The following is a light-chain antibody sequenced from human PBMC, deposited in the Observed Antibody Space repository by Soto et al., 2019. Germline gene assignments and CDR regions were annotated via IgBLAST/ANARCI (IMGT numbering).Light chain of an antibody. Sequence: DIQMTQSPSTLSASVGDRVTITCRASQSITNRLAWYQQKPGKAPKVLIYDASNLEYGVPSRFSGSGCGTEFILTISSLQPDDFATYWCQHYGGMWTFGQGTKVEMK. V-gene: IGKV1-5*01. CDR1: QSITNR. CDR3: QHYGGMWT. CDR2: DAS. J-gene: IGKJ1*01.